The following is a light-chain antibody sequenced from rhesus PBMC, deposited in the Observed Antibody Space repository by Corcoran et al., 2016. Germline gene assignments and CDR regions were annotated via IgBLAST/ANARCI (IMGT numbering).Light chain of an antibody. CDR2: KTS. CDR1: ENVKNF. CDR3: QHAYGTPLT. V-gene: IGKV1-74*01. J-gene: IGKJ4*01. Sequence: DIQMTQSPSSLSASVGDRVTITCRASENVKNFLNWYQQTPGKAPKLLISKTSTLESGVPSRFSGSGSGTDYTFTISRLQPEDVATYCCQHAYGTPLTFGGGTKVEIK.